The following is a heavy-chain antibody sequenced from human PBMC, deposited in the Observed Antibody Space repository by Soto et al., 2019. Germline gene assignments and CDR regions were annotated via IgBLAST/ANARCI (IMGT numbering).Heavy chain of an antibody. CDR2: ISYDGSNK. D-gene: IGHD1-20*01. J-gene: IGHJ4*02. Sequence: QVQLVESGGGVVQPGRSLRLSCAASGFTFSSYGMHWVRQAPGKGLEWVAVISYDGSNKYYADSVKGRFTIPRDNSKNTLYLQMNSLRAEDTAVYYCAKDGVITGPSYIDYWGQGTLVTVSS. V-gene: IGHV3-30*18. CDR3: AKDGVITGPSYIDY. CDR1: GFTFSSYG.